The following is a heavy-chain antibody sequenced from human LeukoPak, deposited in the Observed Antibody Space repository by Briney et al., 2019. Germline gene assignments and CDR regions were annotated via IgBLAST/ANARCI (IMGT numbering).Heavy chain of an antibody. CDR2: INDSGRI. J-gene: IGHJ6*03. V-gene: IGHV4-34*01. Sequence: PSETLSLTCTVSGGSISSYYWSWIRQPPGKGLEWIGEINDSGRINYSPSLMSRVTISVDTSKNQFSLRLTSVTARDTAVYYCARRWNYGRNYYIDVWGKGATVSVSS. D-gene: IGHD1-7*01. CDR3: ARRWNYGRNYYIDV. CDR1: GGSISSYY.